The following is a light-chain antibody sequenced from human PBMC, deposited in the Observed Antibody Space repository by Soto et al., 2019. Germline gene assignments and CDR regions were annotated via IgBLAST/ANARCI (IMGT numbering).Light chain of an antibody. V-gene: IGKV3-15*01. CDR3: QQRSNWTWT. Sequence: IVMTQSPANLSVSPGERATLSCRASQSVSRKLAWYQQKPGQAPRLLIYGASTRATGIPARFSGSGSGTEVTITISSLKYEDFAVYYCQQRSNWTWTFGQGTKVDIK. CDR2: GAS. J-gene: IGKJ1*01. CDR1: QSVSRK.